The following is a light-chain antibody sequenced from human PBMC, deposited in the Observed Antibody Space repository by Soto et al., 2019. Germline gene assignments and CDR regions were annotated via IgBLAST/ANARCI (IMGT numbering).Light chain of an antibody. Sequence: QSVLTQPASVSGSPGQSITIPCTGTSSDVGSYNLVSWYQQHPGKAPKLMIYEGSKRPSGVSNRFSGSKSGNTASLTISGLQAEDEADYYCCSYAGSRVFGGGTKLTVL. CDR3: CSYAGSRV. V-gene: IGLV2-23*01. CDR2: EGS. CDR1: SSDVGSYNL. J-gene: IGLJ3*02.